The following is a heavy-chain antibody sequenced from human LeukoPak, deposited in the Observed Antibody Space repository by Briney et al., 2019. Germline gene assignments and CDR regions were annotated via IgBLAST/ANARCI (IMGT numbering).Heavy chain of an antibody. J-gene: IGHJ5*02. CDR1: GGSNSSGGYS. Sequence: PSQTLSLTCAVSGGSNSSGGYSWSWIRQPPGKGLEWLGYIYHSGSTYYNPSLKSRVTISVDRSKNQFSLKLSSVTAADTAVYYCARYYGSGSYYRRAPTNWFDPWGQGTLVSVSS. D-gene: IGHD3-10*01. CDR2: IYHSGST. V-gene: IGHV4-30-2*01. CDR3: ARYYGSGSYYRRAPTNWFDP.